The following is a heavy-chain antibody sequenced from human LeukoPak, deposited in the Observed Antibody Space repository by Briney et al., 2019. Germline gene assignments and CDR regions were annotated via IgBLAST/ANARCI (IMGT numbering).Heavy chain of an antibody. D-gene: IGHD4-17*01. CDR2: ISYDGSNK. J-gene: IGHJ4*02. V-gene: IGHV3-30-3*01. CDR1: GFTFSSYA. Sequence: GRSLRLSCAASGFTFSSYAMHWVRQAPGKGLEWVAVISYDGSNKYYADSVKGRFTISRDNSKNTLYLQMNSLRAEDTAVYYCARGDDYGDYDYWGQGTLVTVSS. CDR3: ARGDDYGDYDY.